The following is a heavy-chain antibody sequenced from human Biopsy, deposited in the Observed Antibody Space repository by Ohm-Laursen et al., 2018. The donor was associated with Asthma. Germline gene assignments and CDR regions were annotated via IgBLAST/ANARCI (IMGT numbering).Heavy chain of an antibody. V-gene: IGHV4-39*01. CDR3: VRHQYSSSWSTFDY. Sequence: PGTLSLTCTVSGGSITSSSYYWGWIRQPPGKGMEWIGSMYHSGSPYYHPSLKSRATISVDTSKNHLPLKMSSVTAADTAVYFCVRHQYSSSWSTFDYWGQGALVTVSS. CDR1: GGSITSSSYY. D-gene: IGHD3-22*01. J-gene: IGHJ4*02. CDR2: MYHSGSP.